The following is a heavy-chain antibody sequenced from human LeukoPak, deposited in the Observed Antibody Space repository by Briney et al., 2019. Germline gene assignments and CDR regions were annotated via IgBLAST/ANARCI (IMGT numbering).Heavy chain of an antibody. CDR3: ACGGSGNAFDY. D-gene: IGHD3-10*01. CDR1: GFTFSHYG. CDR2: TVGRGGGT. J-gene: IGHJ4*02. Sequence: GGSLRLSCAASGFTFSHYGMSWVRQAPGKGLEWVSLTVGRGGGTYYADTVKGRFTISRDNSKNTVYLQMDSLRVEDTAMYYCACGGSGNAFDYWGQGTPVTVSS. V-gene: IGHV3-23*01.